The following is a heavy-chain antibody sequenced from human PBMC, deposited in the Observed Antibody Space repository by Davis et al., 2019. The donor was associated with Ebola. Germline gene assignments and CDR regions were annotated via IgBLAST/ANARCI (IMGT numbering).Heavy chain of an antibody. CDR3: ARDRRYSYGPGPYYYGMDV. J-gene: IGHJ6*02. V-gene: IGHV3-48*02. Sequence: PGGSLRLSCAASGFTFSSYAMTWVRQAPGKGLEWVSYISSSSSTIYSADSVKGRFTIARDNAKNSLYLQMNSLRDEDTAVYYCARDRRYSYGPGPYYYGMDVWGQGTTVTVSS. D-gene: IGHD5-18*01. CDR2: ISSSSSTI. CDR1: GFTFSSYA.